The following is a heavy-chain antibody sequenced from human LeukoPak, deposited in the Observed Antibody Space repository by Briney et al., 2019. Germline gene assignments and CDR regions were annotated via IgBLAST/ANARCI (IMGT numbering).Heavy chain of an antibody. CDR2: ITSTSTYI. D-gene: IGHD5-12*01. CDR3: VRRGPNNSGLDY. CDR1: GFTFSSYT. J-gene: IGHJ4*02. V-gene: IGHV3-21*01. Sequence: GGSPRLSCAASGFTFSSYTFKWVRQAPGKGLEWVASITSTSTYIYYADSVQGRFAVSRDNARNSLYLQMNSLRAEDTAVFYCVRRGPNNSGLDYWGQGTLVTVSS.